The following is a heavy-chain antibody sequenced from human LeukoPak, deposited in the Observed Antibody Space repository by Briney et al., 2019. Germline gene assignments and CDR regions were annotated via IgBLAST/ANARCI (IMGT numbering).Heavy chain of an antibody. J-gene: IGHJ4*02. CDR3: AVDEGSCDY. V-gene: IGHV4-38-2*01. Sequence: KPSETLSLTCAVSGYSISSGYYWGWIRQPPGKGLEWIGSIYHSGSTYYNPSRKSRVTISVDTSKNQFSLKLSSVSAADTAVYYCAVDEGSCDYWGQGTLVTVSS. CDR1: GYSISSGYY. CDR2: IYHSGST.